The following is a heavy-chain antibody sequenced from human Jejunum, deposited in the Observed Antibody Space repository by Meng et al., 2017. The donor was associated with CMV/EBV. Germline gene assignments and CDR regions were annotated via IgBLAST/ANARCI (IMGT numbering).Heavy chain of an antibody. V-gene: IGHV4-61*01. Sequence: SVNSGSYYWTWIRQPPGKGLEWIGYRYYRETAYYSPSLRSRVTISADTTTNQFSLRLTSVTPADAAVYFCATTLYPKPFLNHFDPWGQGTLVTVSS. CDR1: SVNSGSYY. D-gene: IGHD2/OR15-2a*01. CDR3: ATTLYPKPFLNHFDP. J-gene: IGHJ5*02. CDR2: RYYRETA.